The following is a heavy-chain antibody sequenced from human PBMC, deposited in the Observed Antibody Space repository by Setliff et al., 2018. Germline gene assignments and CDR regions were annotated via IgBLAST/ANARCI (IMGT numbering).Heavy chain of an antibody. J-gene: IGHJ6*03. CDR1: GGAFRSYG. CDR2: TIPSFGST. Sequence: SVKVSCKASGGAFRSYGISWVRQAPGQGLEWMGGTIPSFGSTNYAQKFQDRVTIITDESTSTAYMELSSLRTEDTAVYYCAREGVDTRSSTDYRYYMDVWGKGTTVTV. D-gene: IGHD5-18*01. V-gene: IGHV1-69*05. CDR3: AREGVDTRSSTDYRYYMDV.